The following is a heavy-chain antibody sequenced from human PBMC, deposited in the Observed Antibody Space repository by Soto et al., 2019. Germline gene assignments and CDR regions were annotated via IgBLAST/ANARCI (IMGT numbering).Heavy chain of an antibody. J-gene: IGHJ4*02. V-gene: IGHV4-31*03. Sequence: QVQLQESGPGLVKPSQTLSLTCTVSGGSISSGGYYWSWIRQHPGKGLEWIGYIYFSGSTYYNPCLKGRVIISVDAPRTQCSLKLSSVTAADTAVYYCARLRGLFCSGGSCYPKTVDFWGQGTLVTVSS. CDR3: ARLRGLFCSGGSCYPKTVDF. D-gene: IGHD2-15*01. CDR2: IYFSGST. CDR1: GGSISSGGYY.